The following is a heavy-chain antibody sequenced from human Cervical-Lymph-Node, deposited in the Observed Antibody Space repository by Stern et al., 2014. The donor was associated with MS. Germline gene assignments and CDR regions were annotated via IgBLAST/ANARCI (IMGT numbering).Heavy chain of an antibody. CDR3: ARGGSSSPPFDY. CDR1: GGSISYYY. V-gene: IGHV4-59*01. CDR2: IYYSGST. Sequence: QLQLQESGPGLVKPSETLSLTCTVSGGSISYYYWSWIRQPPGKGLEWIGYIYYSGSTNYNPSLKSRVTIYVDTSKNQYSLKLSSVTAADTAVYYCARGGSSSPPFDYWGQGTLVTVSS. D-gene: IGHD6-6*01. J-gene: IGHJ4*02.